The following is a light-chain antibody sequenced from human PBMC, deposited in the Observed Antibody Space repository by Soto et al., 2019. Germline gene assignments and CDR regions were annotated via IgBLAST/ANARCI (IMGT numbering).Light chain of an antibody. J-gene: IGKJ4*01. V-gene: IGKV1-12*01. Sequence: DIQMTQSPSSVSASVGDSVTITCRASQGIDNWLAWYQQKPGMAPKLLISAASNFQSGVPTSFSISGSVTDFTLTIHSLQHEDFEDYSCKQTTHFHLAFGGGHKVEI. CDR3: KQTTHFHLA. CDR2: AAS. CDR1: QGIDNW.